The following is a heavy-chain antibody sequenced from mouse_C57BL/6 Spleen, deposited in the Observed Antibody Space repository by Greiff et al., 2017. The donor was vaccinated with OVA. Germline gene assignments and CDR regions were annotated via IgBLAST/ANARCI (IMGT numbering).Heavy chain of an antibody. CDR1: GYSITSGYY. V-gene: IGHV3-6*01. CDR3: AREEYYGLDY. D-gene: IGHD1-1*01. J-gene: IGHJ2*01. CDR2: ISYDGSN. Sequence: DVQLQESGPGLVKPSQSLSLTCSVTGYSITSGYYWNWIRQFPGNKLEWMGYISYDGSNNYNPSLKNRISITRDTSKNQFFLKLNSVTTEDTATYYCAREEYYGLDYWGQGTTLTVSS.